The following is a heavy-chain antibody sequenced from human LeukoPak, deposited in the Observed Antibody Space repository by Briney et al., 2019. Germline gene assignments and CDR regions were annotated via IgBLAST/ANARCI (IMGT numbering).Heavy chain of an antibody. CDR2: FDPEDGEA. V-gene: IGHV1-24*01. CDR3: AIDPPPGRDVYFDNSGYFRMAY. J-gene: IGHJ4*02. Sequence: ASVKFSCKVSGYTLTELFIHWVRRAPGKGLEWMGSFDPEDGEAIYAQKFQGRVTLTEDTSKDIAYMELSSLRSEDTALYYCAIDPPPGRDVYFDNSGYFRMAYWGQGTLVTVSS. D-gene: IGHD3-22*01. CDR1: GYTLTELF.